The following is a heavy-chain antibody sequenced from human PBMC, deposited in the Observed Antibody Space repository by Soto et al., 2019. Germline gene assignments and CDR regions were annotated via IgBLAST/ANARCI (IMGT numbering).Heavy chain of an antibody. CDR2: IYSSGST. CDR3: ARGQRFSDWFDP. V-gene: IGHV4-4*07. Sequence: SETLSLTCTVSGGAIHSYYSPWIRQPAGKGLEWIGRIYSSGSTKYNPSLQSRVTMSLDTSKNQFSLRLTSVTAADTAVYYCARGQRFSDWFDPWGQGTLVTVSS. J-gene: IGHJ5*02. CDR1: GGAIHSYY. D-gene: IGHD3-3*01.